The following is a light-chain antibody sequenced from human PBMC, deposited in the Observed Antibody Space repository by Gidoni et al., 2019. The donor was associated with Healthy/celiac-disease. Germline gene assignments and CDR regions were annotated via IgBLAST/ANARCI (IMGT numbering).Light chain of an antibody. CDR2: KAS. J-gene: IGKJ1*01. Sequence: DIQMTPSPSTLSASVGDRVTITCRASPSISSWLAWYQPKPGKAPKLLLYKASSLESGVPSRFSGSGSGTVFTLTISSLQPDDFATYYCQQYNSYPWTFGQGTKVEIK. CDR3: QQYNSYPWT. V-gene: IGKV1-5*03. CDR1: PSISSW.